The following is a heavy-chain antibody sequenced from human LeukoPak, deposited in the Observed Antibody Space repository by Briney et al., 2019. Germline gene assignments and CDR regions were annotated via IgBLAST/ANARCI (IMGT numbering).Heavy chain of an antibody. V-gene: IGHV1-46*01. CDR2: INPSGGST. D-gene: IGHD3-22*01. CDR1: GYTFTSYY. CDR3: ATSGYYFQQFDY. J-gene: IGHJ4*02. Sequence: ASVKVSCKASGYTFTSYYMHWVRQAPGQGLEWMGIINPSGGSTSYAQKFQGRVTMTRDTSTSTVYMGLSSLRSEDTAVYYCATSGYYFQQFDYWGQGTLVTVSS.